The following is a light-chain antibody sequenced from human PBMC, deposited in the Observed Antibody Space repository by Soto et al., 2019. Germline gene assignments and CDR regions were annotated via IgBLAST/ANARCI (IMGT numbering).Light chain of an antibody. V-gene: IGLV1-40*01. CDR1: GSNIGAGFD. CDR3: QSFDNSLNGFAV. J-gene: IGLJ3*02. CDR2: GNN. Sequence: QSVLTQPPSVSGAPGQRVTISCTGSGSNIGAGFDVHWYQQLPGTAPKLLIYGNNNRPSGVPDRFSGSKSGTSASLSITGLQAEDGADYYCQSFDNSLNGFAVFGGGTKLT.